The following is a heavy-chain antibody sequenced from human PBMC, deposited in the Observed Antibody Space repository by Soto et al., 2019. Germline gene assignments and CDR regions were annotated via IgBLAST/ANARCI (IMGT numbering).Heavy chain of an antibody. CDR2: SFYSGST. V-gene: IGHV4-59*08. Sequence: LSLTCTVSNGSISTYYWGWIQQPPGKGLEWIGYSFYSGSTNYNPSLESRVTISVDTPKNQFSLKVNSVTAADTAVYYCARHYPIGNNWNYFDYWGQGTLVTVSS. D-gene: IGHD1-1*01. J-gene: IGHJ4*02. CDR3: ARHYPIGNNWNYFDY. CDR1: NGSISTYY.